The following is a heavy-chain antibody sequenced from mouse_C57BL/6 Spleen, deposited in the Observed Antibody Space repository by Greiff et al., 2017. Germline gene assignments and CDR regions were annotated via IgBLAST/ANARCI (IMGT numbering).Heavy chain of an antibody. J-gene: IGHJ4*01. CDR2: ISYDGSN. D-gene: IGHD2-1*01. V-gene: IGHV3-6*01. CDR1: GYSITSGYY. Sequence: ESGPGLVKPSQSLSLTCSVTGYSITSGYYWNWIRQFPGNKLEWMGYISYDGSNNYNPSLKNRISITRDTSKNQFFLKLNSVTTEDTATYYCAGYGNSYYAMDYWGQGTSVTVSA. CDR3: AGYGNSYYAMDY.